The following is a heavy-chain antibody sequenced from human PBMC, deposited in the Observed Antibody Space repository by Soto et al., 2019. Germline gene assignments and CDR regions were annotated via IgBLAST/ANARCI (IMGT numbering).Heavy chain of an antibody. Sequence: SLRLSCAASGFTFSNYGMHWARQAPGKGLEWVAAILYDGSNKYYADSVKGRFTISRDNSKNTLYLQMNSLRAEDTAVYYCAKEDDLWTNGHFDIWGQGTLVTV. V-gene: IGHV3-33*06. D-gene: IGHD3-3*01. CDR3: AKEDDLWTNGHFDI. CDR1: GFTFSNYG. CDR2: ILYDGSNK. J-gene: IGHJ3*02.